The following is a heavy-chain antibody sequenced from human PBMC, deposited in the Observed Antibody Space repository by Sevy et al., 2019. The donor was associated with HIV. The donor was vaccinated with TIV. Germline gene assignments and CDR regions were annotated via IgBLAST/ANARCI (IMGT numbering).Heavy chain of an antibody. Sequence: GGSLRLSCATSGFTFNIYAMSWVRQAPGKGLEWVSTIGGGDTYYADSVKGRFTISRDDSKSAVYLQMNSLRADDTAVHYRAKDGVSRNKLWDWFDRWGKGTLVTVSS. J-gene: IGHJ5*02. CDR2: IGGGDT. V-gene: IGHV3-23*01. CDR1: GFTFNIYA. D-gene: IGHD2-21*01. CDR3: AKDGVSRNKLWDWFDR.